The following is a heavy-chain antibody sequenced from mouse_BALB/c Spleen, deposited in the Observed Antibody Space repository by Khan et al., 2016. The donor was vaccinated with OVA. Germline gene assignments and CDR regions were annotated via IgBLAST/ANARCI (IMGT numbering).Heavy chain of an antibody. CDR2: IDPFNGGT. V-gene: IGHV1S135*01. CDR1: GYSFTSYY. J-gene: IGHJ3*01. CDR3: ARGAFGY. Sequence: QLQQSGPELMKPGASVNISCKASGYSFTSYYIHWVKQSHGKSLEWIGYIDPFNGGTDYNQKFKGKATLTVDKSSSTAYMHLSSLTSEDSAVYYCARGAFGYWGQGTLVTVSA.